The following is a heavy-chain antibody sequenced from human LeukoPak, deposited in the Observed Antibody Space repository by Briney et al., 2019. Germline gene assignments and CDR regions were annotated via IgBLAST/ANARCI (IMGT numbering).Heavy chain of an antibody. CDR2: IHHSGST. CDR1: GYSISSGYY. Sequence: PSETLSLTCIVSGYSISSGYYWGWIRQPPGKGLEWIGNIHHSGSTNYNPSLKSRVTISVDTSKNQFSLKLSSVTAADTAVYYCARQKSGDYYDSNSGYFDLWGRGTLVTVSS. V-gene: IGHV4-38-2*02. CDR3: ARQKSGDYYDSNSGYFDL. J-gene: IGHJ2*01. D-gene: IGHD3-22*01.